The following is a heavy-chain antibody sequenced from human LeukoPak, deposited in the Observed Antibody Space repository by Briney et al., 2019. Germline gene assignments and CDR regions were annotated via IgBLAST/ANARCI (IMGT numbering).Heavy chain of an antibody. J-gene: IGHJ3*02. Sequence: GGSLRLSCAASGFTFSSFAMSWVRQAPGKGLEWVSSVSVGGVSTYYAKSVKGRFTISRDNSKNTLYLQMNGLRVEDTAIYYCAKVYEQRLLEGHLGFDIWGQGTLVTVSS. CDR3: AKVYEQRLLEGHLGFDI. CDR2: VSVGGVST. CDR1: GFTFSSFA. V-gene: IGHV3-23*01. D-gene: IGHD6-25*01.